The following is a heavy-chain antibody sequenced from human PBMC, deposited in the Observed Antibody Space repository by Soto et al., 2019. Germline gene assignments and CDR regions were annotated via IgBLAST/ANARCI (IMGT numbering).Heavy chain of an antibody. J-gene: IGHJ5*02. CDR2: ISYDGSNK. V-gene: IGHV3-30-3*01. Sequence: GGSLRLSCAASGFTFSSYAMHWVRQAPGKGLECVALISYDGSNKYYGDSVKGRFTISRDNSKNTLYLQMNSLRAEDTAVYYCARVSALRAFDPWGQGTLVTVSS. D-gene: IGHD2-15*01. CDR3: ARVSALRAFDP. CDR1: GFTFSSYA.